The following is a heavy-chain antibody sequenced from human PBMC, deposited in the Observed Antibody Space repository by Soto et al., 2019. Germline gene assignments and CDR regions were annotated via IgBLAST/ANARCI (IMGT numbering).Heavy chain of an antibody. Sequence: EVQLLESGGGLVQPGGSLRLSCAASGFTFSSYAMSWVRQAPGKGLEWVSAISGSGGSTYYADSVKGRFTISRDNSKNKLYLQMNSLRAEDTAVYYCAKGALPHDCGDYEDWFDYWGQGTLVTVSS. CDR1: GFTFSSYA. D-gene: IGHD4-17*01. CDR2: ISGSGGST. CDR3: AKGALPHDCGDYEDWFDY. J-gene: IGHJ5*01. V-gene: IGHV3-23*01.